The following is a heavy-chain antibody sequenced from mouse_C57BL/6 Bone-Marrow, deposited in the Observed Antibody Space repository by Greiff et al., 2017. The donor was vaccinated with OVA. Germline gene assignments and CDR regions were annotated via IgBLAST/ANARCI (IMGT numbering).Heavy chain of an antibody. J-gene: IGHJ3*01. D-gene: IGHD1-1*01. CDR2: INYDGSST. CDR3: ARGDYGSSYSFAY. CDR1: GFTFSDYY. Sequence: EVQVVESEGGLVQPGSSMKLSCTASGFTFSDYYMAWVRQVPEKGLEWVANINYDGSSTYYLDSLKSRFIISRDNAKNILYLQMSSLKSEDTATYYCARGDYGSSYSFAYWGQGTLVTVSA. V-gene: IGHV5-16*01.